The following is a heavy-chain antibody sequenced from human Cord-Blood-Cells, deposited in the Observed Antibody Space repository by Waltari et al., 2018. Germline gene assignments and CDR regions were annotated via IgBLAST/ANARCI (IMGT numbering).Heavy chain of an antibody. CDR2: ITNSGST. Sequence: QVQLQQWGAGLLKPSATMSLTCAVYGGSFSGYSWTWIRQPPGKGLEWLGEITNSGSTNAPPAVKSRVTRSVDTSTTQFSLKLSAVTAADTAVYYCARGPVVPAARYYYYYYMDVWGKGTTVTVSS. CDR1: GGSFSGYS. V-gene: IGHV4-34*01. CDR3: ARGPVVPAARYYYYYYMDV. D-gene: IGHD2-2*01. J-gene: IGHJ6*03.